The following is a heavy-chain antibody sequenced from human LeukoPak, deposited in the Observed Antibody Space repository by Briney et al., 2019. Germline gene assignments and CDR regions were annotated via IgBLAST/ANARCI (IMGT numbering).Heavy chain of an antibody. Sequence: SVKVSCKASGGTFSSYTISWVRQAPGQELEWMGRIIPILGIANYAQKFQGRVTITADKSTSTAYMELSSLRSEDTAVYYCARGVKNGLKVAYYFDYWGQGTLVTVSS. V-gene: IGHV1-69*02. CDR1: GGTFSSYT. CDR3: ARGVKNGLKVAYYFDY. D-gene: IGHD2-8*01. J-gene: IGHJ4*02. CDR2: IIPILGIA.